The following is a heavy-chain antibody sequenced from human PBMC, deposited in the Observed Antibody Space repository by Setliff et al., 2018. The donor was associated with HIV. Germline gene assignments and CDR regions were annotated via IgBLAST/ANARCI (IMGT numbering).Heavy chain of an antibody. V-gene: IGHV4-31*03. CDR3: ARGVWSGYYPDAFDI. Sequence: SETLSLTCTVSGGSVSSGGYYWSWIRQHPGKGLECIGYIYYSGSTSYNPSLKSRVTISVDTSKTQFSLKLNSLTAADTAMYYCARGVWSGYYPDAFDIWGQGTMVTVSS. D-gene: IGHD3-3*01. CDR1: GGSVSSGGYY. J-gene: IGHJ3*02. CDR2: IYYSGST.